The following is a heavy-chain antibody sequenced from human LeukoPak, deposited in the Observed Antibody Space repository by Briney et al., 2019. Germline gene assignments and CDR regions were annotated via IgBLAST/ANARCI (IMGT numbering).Heavy chain of an antibody. D-gene: IGHD5-18*01. J-gene: IGHJ4*02. V-gene: IGHV1-8*02. Sequence: ASVKVSCKASGYTFTSYDINWVRQATGQGLEWMGWMNPNSGNTGYAQKFQGRVTMTTDTSTSTAYMELRSLRSDDTAVYYCAREISVDTAMVSDYWGQGTLVTVSS. CDR3: AREISVDTAMVSDY. CDR1: GYTFTSYD. CDR2: MNPNSGNT.